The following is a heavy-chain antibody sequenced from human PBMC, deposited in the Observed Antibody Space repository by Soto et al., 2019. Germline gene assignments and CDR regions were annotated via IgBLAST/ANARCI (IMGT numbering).Heavy chain of an antibody. CDR3: ASRDPGTSVDY. V-gene: IGHV4-4*02. CDR2: IYRTGST. Sequence: SETLSLTCAVSGGSFTSNNWWTWVRQPPGQGLEWIGEIYRTGSTNYNPSLKSRVTISLDKSENQFSLKATSLTAADTAVYYCASRDPGTSVDYWGQGALVTVSS. CDR1: GGSFTSNNW. D-gene: IGHD1-7*01. J-gene: IGHJ4*02.